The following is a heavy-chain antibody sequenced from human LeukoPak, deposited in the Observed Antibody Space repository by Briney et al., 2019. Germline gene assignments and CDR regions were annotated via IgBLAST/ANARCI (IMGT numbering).Heavy chain of an antibody. CDR3: ARDRGYYDFWSGPVDYMDV. V-gene: IGHV3-7*01. J-gene: IGHJ6*03. CDR2: IKQDRSEK. Sequence: GGSLRLSCAASGFTFSSYWMSWVRQAPGKGPEWVANIKQDRSEKYYVDSVKGRFTISRDNAKNSLYLQMNSLRAEDTAVYYCARDRGYYDFWSGPVDYMDVWGKGTTVTVSS. D-gene: IGHD3-3*01. CDR1: GFTFSSYW.